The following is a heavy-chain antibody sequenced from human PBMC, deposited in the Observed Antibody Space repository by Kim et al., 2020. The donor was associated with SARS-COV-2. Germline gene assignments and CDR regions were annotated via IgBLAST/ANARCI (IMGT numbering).Heavy chain of an antibody. J-gene: IGHJ3*01. V-gene: IGHV3-30*07. Sequence: VKGRLKISRDNSKNTLYLQMNSLRAEDTAVYYCAGDQTFGLEAYAVLPWGQGTMVTVSS. D-gene: IGHD3-10*01. CDR3: AGDQTFGLEAYAVLP.